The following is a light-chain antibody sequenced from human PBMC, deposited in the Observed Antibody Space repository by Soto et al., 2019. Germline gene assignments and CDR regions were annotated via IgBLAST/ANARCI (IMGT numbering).Light chain of an antibody. J-gene: IGKJ4*01. CDR3: QQFNRYPLT. CDR1: QGISTD. Sequence: DIQMTQSPSTMSASVGDRATITCRASQGISTDLAWYHQKPGKAPKLLIFAASSLQSGVPSRFSGSGSGTEFALTITSLQPEDFATYFCQQFNRYPLTFGGGTKVDIK. CDR2: AAS. V-gene: IGKV1-9*01.